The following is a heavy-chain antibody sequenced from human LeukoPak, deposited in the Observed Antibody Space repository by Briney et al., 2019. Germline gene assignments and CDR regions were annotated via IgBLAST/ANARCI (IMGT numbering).Heavy chain of an antibody. D-gene: IGHD1-26*01. J-gene: IGHJ5*01. CDR2: ISGTGTGGGT. CDR1: GFTFSSYA. CDR3: AKQKGSGDSRSSLDS. Sequence: GGSLRLSCAASGFTFSSYAMSWVRQAPGKGLEWVSVISGTGTGGGTYYADSVKGRFTISRDNSKNTLSLQMNSLRAEDAAIYYCAKQKGSGDSRSSLDSWGQGTLVTVSS. V-gene: IGHV3-23*01.